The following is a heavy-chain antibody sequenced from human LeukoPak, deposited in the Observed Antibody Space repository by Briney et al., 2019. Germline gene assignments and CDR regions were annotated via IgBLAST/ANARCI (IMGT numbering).Heavy chain of an antibody. CDR1: GASLSNYY. CDR3: ARGSLAPDY. CDR2: IYTSGST. Sequence: SETLSLTCTVSGASLSNYYWSWIRQPAGKGLELIGRIYTSGSTNYNPSFKSRVTMSVDTSRNQFSLNLSSVTAADTAMYYCARGSLAPDYWGQGTLVTVSS. D-gene: IGHD2-15*01. V-gene: IGHV4-4*07. J-gene: IGHJ4*02.